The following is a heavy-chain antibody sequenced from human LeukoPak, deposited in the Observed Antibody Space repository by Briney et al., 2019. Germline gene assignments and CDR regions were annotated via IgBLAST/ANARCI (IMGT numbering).Heavy chain of an antibody. J-gene: IGHJ4*02. D-gene: IGHD1-26*01. V-gene: IGHV3-21*01. Sequence: TGGSLRLSCAASGFTFSSYSMNWVRQAPGKGLEWVSSISSSSSYIYYADSVKGRFTISRDNAKNSLYLQMNSLRAEDTAVYYCAREVGAKDGRYFDYWGQGTLVTVSS. CDR1: GFTFSSYS. CDR2: ISSSSSYI. CDR3: AREVGAKDGRYFDY.